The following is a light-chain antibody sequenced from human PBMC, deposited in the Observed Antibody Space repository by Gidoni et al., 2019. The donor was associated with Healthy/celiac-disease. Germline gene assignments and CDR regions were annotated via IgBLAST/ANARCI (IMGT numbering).Light chain of an antibody. V-gene: IGKV1-33*01. CDR3: QQYDNLPLT. J-gene: IGKJ4*01. CDR1: QDISNY. CDR2: DAS. Sequence: DIQITQSPSSLSASVGDRVTITCQASQDISNYLNWYHQKPGKPPKLLIYDASKLETGVPSRFSGSGSGTDFTFTISSLRPEDIATYYCQQYDNLPLTFGGGTKVEIK.